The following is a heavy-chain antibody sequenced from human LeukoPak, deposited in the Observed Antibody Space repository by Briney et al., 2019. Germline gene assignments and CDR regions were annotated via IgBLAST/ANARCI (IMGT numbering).Heavy chain of an antibody. D-gene: IGHD3-10*01. CDR2: IYHSGST. J-gene: IGHJ4*02. V-gene: IGHV4-4*02. Sequence: PSETLSLTCAVSGGSISSSNWRSWVRQPPGKGLEWIGEIYHSGSTNYNPSLKSRVTISVDKSKNQFSLKLSSVTAADTAVYYCARDGRGVRYFDYWGQGTLVTVSS. CDR1: GGSISSSNW. CDR3: ARDGRGVRYFDY.